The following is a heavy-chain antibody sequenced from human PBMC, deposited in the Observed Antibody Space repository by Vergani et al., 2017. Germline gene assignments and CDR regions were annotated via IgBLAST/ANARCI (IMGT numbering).Heavy chain of an antibody. Sequence: EVQLVQSGAEVKKPGESLKISCKGSGYSFTSYWIGWVRQMPGKGLEWMGIIYPGDSDTRYSPAVQGQVTISADKASSTADLQWSSLKAADSAMYYCARLSFGGGSCTDYWGQGTLVTVSS. CDR3: ARLSFGGGSCTDY. CDR1: GYSFTSYW. V-gene: IGHV5-51*03. J-gene: IGHJ4*02. D-gene: IGHD2-15*01. CDR2: IYPGDSDT.